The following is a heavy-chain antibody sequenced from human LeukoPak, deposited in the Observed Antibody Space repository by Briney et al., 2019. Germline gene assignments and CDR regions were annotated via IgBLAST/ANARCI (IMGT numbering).Heavy chain of an antibody. CDR3: ARDGFVGAADY. D-gene: IGHD6-13*01. CDR1: EFIFSGYW. CDR2: IKQDGSEK. J-gene: IGHJ4*02. Sequence: PGGSLRLSCAASEFIFSGYWMNWGRHAPGKGLEWVANIKQDGSEKQYVDSVRGRFTISRDNAKNSLYLQMNSLRVEDTAVYYCARDGFVGAADYWGQGTLVTVSS. V-gene: IGHV3-7*01.